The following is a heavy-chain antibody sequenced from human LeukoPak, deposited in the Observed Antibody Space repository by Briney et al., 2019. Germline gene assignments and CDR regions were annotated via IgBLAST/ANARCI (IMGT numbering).Heavy chain of an antibody. Sequence: SETLSLTCTVSGGSISSYYWSWIRQPPGKGLEWIGEINHSGSTNYNPSLKSRVTISVDTSRNQFSLRLSSVTAADTAVYYCARGRFQSDYAADVWGKGTTVTVSS. J-gene: IGHJ6*04. V-gene: IGHV4-34*01. CDR1: GGSISSYY. CDR3: ARGRFQSDYAADV. D-gene: IGHD3-16*01. CDR2: INHSGST.